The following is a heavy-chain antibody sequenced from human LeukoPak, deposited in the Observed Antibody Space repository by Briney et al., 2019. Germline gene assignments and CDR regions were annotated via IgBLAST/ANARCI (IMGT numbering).Heavy chain of an antibody. D-gene: IGHD3-22*01. Sequence: GGSLRLSCAASGFTFSSYAMSWVRQAPGKGLEWVSVISGTGGSTYYADSVKGWFTISRDNSKNTVYLQMNSLRAEDTAVYYCAKDAPVGYYYDTSGLPDWGQGTLVTVSS. V-gene: IGHV3-23*01. CDR1: GFTFSSYA. CDR3: AKDAPVGYYYDTSGLPD. J-gene: IGHJ4*02. CDR2: ISGTGGST.